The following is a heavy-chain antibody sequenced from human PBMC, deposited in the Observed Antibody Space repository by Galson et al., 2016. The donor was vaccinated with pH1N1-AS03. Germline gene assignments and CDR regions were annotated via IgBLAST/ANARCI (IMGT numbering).Heavy chain of an antibody. CDR2: IYQTGST. V-gene: IGHV4-59*01. CDR1: GGSTNSYY. J-gene: IGHJ4*02. CDR3: ARGAFTYYDFSTGYFPFDL. D-gene: IGHD3-3*01. Sequence: LSLTCSVSGGSTNSYYWNWIRQPPGKGLEWIGYIYQTGSTKYNPSLKSRVTISVDTSKNQFSLKLISVTAADTAVYYCARGAFTYYDFSTGYFPFDLWGQGTLVTVSS.